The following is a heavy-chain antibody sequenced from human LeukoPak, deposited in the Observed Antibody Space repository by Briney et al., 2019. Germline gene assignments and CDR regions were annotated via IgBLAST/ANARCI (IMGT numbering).Heavy chain of an antibody. Sequence: SETLSLTCTVSGGSLRSSGHWWVWIRQPPGKGLEWIGSIHYSGKVYYNPSLRSRVTTSVDTSTDQFSLRLSSATAADTAIYYCARQSGDQSSAWYFDAWGQGTLVTVSS. J-gene: IGHJ4*02. CDR1: GGSLRSSGHW. V-gene: IGHV4-39*01. CDR3: ARQSGDQSSAWYFDA. CDR2: IHYSGKV. D-gene: IGHD6-19*01.